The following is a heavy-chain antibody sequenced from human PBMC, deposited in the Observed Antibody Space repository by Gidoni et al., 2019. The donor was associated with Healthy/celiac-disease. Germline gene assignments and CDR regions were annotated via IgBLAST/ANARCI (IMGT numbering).Heavy chain of an antibody. Sequence: QVQLVESGGGVVQPGRSLRLSCAASGFTFLSYGMHWVRQAPGKGLEWVAVISYDGSNKYYADSVKGRFTISRDNSKNTLYLQMNSLRAEDTAVYYCAKDFYSSAWYYYYGMDVWGQGTTVTVSS. CDR3: AKDFYSSAWYYYYGMDV. V-gene: IGHV3-30*18. J-gene: IGHJ6*02. D-gene: IGHD6-25*01. CDR2: ISYDGSNK. CDR1: GFTFLSYG.